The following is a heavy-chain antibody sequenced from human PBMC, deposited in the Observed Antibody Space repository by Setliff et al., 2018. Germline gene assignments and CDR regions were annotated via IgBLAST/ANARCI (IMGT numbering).Heavy chain of an antibody. CDR1: GYGFTSYW. D-gene: IGHD3-22*01. CDR3: ARRRYYDSSGYYYFDY. V-gene: IGHV5-51*01. Sequence: GESLKISCKGSGYGFTSYWIGWVRQMPGKGLEWMGIIYPGDSDTRYSPPFQGQVTISADKSISTAYLQWSSLKASDTAMYYCARRRYYDSSGYYYFDYWGQGTLVTVSS. J-gene: IGHJ4*02. CDR2: IYPGDSDT.